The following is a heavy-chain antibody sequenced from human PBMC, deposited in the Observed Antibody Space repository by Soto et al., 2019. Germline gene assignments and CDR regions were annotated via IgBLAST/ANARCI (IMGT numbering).Heavy chain of an antibody. Sequence: QVQLVQSGAEVKKPGASVNVSDKASGYTFTSYAISWVRQAPGQWLERMGWISDYNGNTNYAQNLQGRVTMTTATSTSTAYMELRSLRADDTPVYYCARDSPPLASWGQGTRVTVSS. CDR3: ARDSPPLAS. CDR2: ISDYNGNT. J-gene: IGHJ4*02. CDR1: GYTFTSYA. V-gene: IGHV1-18*01.